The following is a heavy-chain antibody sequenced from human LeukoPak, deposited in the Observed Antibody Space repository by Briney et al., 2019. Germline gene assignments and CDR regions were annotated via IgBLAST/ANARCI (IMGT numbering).Heavy chain of an antibody. Sequence: GALRLSCAASGFTFSSYEMNWVRQAPGKGLEWVSYISSSGSTIYYADSVKGRFTISRDNAKNSLYLQMNSLRAEDTAVYYCARGWQWLPDYWGQGTLVTVSS. V-gene: IGHV3-48*03. J-gene: IGHJ4*02. CDR3: ARGWQWLPDY. CDR1: GFTFSSYE. D-gene: IGHD6-19*01. CDR2: ISSSGSTI.